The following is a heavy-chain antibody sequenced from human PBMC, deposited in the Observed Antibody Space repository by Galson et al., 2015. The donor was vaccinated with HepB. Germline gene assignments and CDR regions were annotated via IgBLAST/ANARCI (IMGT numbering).Heavy chain of an antibody. CDR1: GFSLTSTGMR. J-gene: IGHJ6*03. D-gene: IGHD2-21*01. V-gene: IGHV2-5*08. CDR2: IYWDDDK. CDR3: VHSQAGQRGSNFYLYSYMDV. Sequence: PALVKPTQTLALPCTFSGFSLTSTGMRVGWIRQPPGKALEWLALIYWDDDKRYRPSLQSRLTITKDPSKHQVLLTVTDLDPLDTGTYYCVHSQAGQRGSNFYLYSYMDVWGKGTTVSVSS.